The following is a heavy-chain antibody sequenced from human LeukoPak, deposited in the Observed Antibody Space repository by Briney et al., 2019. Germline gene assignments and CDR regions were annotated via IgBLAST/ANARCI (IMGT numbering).Heavy chain of an antibody. CDR3: AKAGIAVPATPEY. CDR1: GFTFSTYA. J-gene: IGHJ4*02. V-gene: IGHV3-23*01. Sequence: PGGSLKLSCVASGFTFSTYAMMWVRQAPGKGLEWVSAIRASDGYTEYADSVKGRFTISRDNSKNTLYLQMNSLRAEDTAVYYCAKAGIAVPATPEYCGQGTQVTVFS. CDR2: IRASDGYT. D-gene: IGHD6-19*01.